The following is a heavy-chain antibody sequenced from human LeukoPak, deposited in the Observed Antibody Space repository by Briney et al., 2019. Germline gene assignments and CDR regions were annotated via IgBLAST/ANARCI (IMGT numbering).Heavy chain of an antibody. V-gene: IGHV3-66*01. D-gene: IGHD1-26*01. CDR2: IYSGGST. Sequence: GGSLRLSCAASGFTVSSNYMSWVRQAPGKGLEWVSVIYSGGSTYYADSVKGRFTISRDNSKNTLYLQMDTLRAEDTAVYFCARSRVGETPLNKWGQGTLVTVSS. CDR1: GFTVSSNY. CDR3: ARSRVGETPLNK. J-gene: IGHJ4*02.